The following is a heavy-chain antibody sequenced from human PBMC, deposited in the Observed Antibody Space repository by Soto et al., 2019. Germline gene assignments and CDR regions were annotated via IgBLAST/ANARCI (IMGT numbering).Heavy chain of an antibody. D-gene: IGHD3-3*01. CDR1: GYSFTSYW. J-gene: IGHJ5*02. V-gene: IGHV5-51*01. CDR2: IYPGDSDT. CDR3: ASEGSPSAFTPGVRLRFLEWSS. Sequence: GESLKISCKGSGYSFTSYWIGWVRQMPGKGLEWMGIIYPGDSDTRYSPSFQGQVTIPADKSISTAYLQWSSLKASDTAMYYCASEGSPSAFTPGVRLRFLEWSSWGQGTLVTVSS.